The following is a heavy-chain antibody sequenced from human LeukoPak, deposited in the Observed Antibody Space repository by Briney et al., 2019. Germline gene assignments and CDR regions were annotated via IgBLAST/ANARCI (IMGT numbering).Heavy chain of an antibody. D-gene: IGHD1-26*01. CDR2: IYPGDSDT. CDR1: GYSFTSYW. J-gene: IGHJ5*02. Sequence: GESLQISCKGSGYSFTSYWIGWVRQMPGKGLEWMGIIYPGDSDTRYSPSFQGQVTISADKSISTAYLQRSSLKASDTAMYYCARQGRIVGATSWFDPWGQGTVVTVSS. CDR3: ARQGRIVGATSWFDP. V-gene: IGHV5-51*01.